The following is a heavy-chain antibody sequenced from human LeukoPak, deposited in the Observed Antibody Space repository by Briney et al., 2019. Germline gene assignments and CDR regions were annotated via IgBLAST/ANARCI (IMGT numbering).Heavy chain of an antibody. CDR3: AMTTVVTSDPYFDY. CDR2: AYHSGET. CDR1: GYSISNDYY. V-gene: IGHV4-38-2*02. Sequence: TSETLSLTCTVSGYSISNDYYWAWIRQTPGQGLEWTGSAYHSGETYHNPSLKSRVTISLDTSRKQFSLNLSSVTAADTAVYYCAMTTVVTSDPYFDYWGQGTLVTVSS. D-gene: IGHD4-23*01. J-gene: IGHJ4*02.